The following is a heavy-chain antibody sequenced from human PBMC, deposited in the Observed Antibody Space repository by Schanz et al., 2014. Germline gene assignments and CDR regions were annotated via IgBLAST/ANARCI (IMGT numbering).Heavy chain of an antibody. CDR2: IRGSGGST. Sequence: DVQLLESGGGLVQPGGSLRLSCAASAFALNNYDMTWVRQAPGKGLEWVSCIRGSGGSTLYADSVQGRFTISRDDSENMLYMQMNSLRAEDTAVYYCAKVWKDHRIAGRPGWSDGMDVWGQGTTVTVSS. V-gene: IGHV3-23*01. D-gene: IGHD6-6*01. CDR3: AKVWKDHRIAGRPGWSDGMDV. J-gene: IGHJ6*02. CDR1: AFALNNYD.